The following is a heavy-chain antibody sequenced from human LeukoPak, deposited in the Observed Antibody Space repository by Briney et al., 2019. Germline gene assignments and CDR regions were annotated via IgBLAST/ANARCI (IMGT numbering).Heavy chain of an antibody. D-gene: IGHD3-16*01. CDR3: ATTSILRGYYYYYYMDV. J-gene: IGHJ6*03. CDR1: GYTFTSYG. V-gene: IGHV1-18*01. CDR2: ISAYNGNT. Sequence: ASVKVSCKASGYTFTSYGISWVRQAPGQGLEWMGWISAYNGNTNYAQKLQGRVTMTTDTSTSTAYMELRSLRSDDTAVYYCATTSILRGYYYYYYMDVWGKGTTVTVSS.